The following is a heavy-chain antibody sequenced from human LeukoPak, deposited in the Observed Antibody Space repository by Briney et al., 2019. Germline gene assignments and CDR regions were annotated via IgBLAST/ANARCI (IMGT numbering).Heavy chain of an antibody. J-gene: IGHJ4*02. CDR1: GFTFSDYY. D-gene: IGHD3-22*01. V-gene: IGHV3-11*06. CDR2: ISSSSSYT. CDR3: ARVNYYDSSGYPAGPLDY. Sequence: PGGSLRLSCAAPGFTFSDYYMSWIRQAPGKGLEWVSYISSSSSYTNYADSVKGRFTISRDNAKNSLYLQMNSLRAEGTAVYYCARVNYYDSSGYPAGPLDYWGQGTLVTVSS.